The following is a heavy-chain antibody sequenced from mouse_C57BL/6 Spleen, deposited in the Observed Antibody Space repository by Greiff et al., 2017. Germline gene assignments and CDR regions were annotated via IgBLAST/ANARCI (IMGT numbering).Heavy chain of an antibody. CDR3: ARDHYDYGGAEDY. CDR1: GYTFTSYW. Sequence: QVQLQQPGAELVRPGSSVKLSCKASGYTFTSYWMHWVKQRPIQGLEWIGNIDPSDSETHYNQKFKDKATLTVDKSSSTAYMQLSSLTSEDSAVYSSARDHYDYGGAEDYWGQGTTLTVSS. CDR2: IDPSDSET. J-gene: IGHJ2*01. V-gene: IGHV1-52*01. D-gene: IGHD2-4*01.